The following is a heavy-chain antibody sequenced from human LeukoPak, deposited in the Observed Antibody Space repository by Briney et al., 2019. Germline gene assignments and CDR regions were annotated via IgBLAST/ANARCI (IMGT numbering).Heavy chain of an antibody. CDR3: AKDMVRGYYFDC. Sequence: TGGSLRLSCGASGFTFSTYGMSWVRQAPGKGLEWVSAVSGSSDATFYADSVKGRFTVSRDNSKNTLYLQMNSLRAEDTAVYFCAKDMVRGYYFDCWGQGTLITVSS. CDR2: VSGSSDAT. CDR1: GFTFSTYG. J-gene: IGHJ4*02. D-gene: IGHD3-10*01. V-gene: IGHV3-23*01.